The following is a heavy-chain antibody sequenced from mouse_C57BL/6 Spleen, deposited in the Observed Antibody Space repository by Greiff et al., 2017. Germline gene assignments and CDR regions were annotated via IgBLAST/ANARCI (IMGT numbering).Heavy chain of an antibody. Sequence: QVQLKQSGPELVKPGASVKISCKASGYAFSSSWMNWVKQRPGKGLEWIGRIYPGDGDTNYNGKFKGKATLTADKSSSTAYMQLSSLTSEDSAVYFCARSLFITTVVDAMDYWGQGTSVTVSS. CDR1: GYAFSSSW. D-gene: IGHD1-1*01. CDR2: IYPGDGDT. V-gene: IGHV1-82*01. J-gene: IGHJ4*01. CDR3: ARSLFITTVVDAMDY.